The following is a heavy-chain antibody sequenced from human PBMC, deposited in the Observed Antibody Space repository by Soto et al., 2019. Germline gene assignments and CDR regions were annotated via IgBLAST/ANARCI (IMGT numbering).Heavy chain of an antibody. Sequence: EASVKVSCKSSVGTFSSYTISWVRQAPGQGLEWMGRIIPILGIANYAQNLQGRVTMTTDTSTSTAYMELRSLTSDDTAVYYCARSNTFAHYYDSSGYPLDYWGQGTLVTVSS. CDR1: VGTFSSYT. CDR3: ARSNTFAHYYDSSGYPLDY. D-gene: IGHD3-22*01. CDR2: IIPILGIA. J-gene: IGHJ4*02. V-gene: IGHV1-69*02.